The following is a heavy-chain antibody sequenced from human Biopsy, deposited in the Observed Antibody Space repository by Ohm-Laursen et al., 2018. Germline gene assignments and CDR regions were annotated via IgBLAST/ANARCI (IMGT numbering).Heavy chain of an antibody. Sequence: SLRLSCTASGFSFSSYGMHWVRQAPGKGLEWVAVLWYDGTNKYYADSVKSRFTISRDNSKNTLYLQMNSLRAEDTAMYYCARPTNARAGGAPFDIWGQGTMVTVSS. V-gene: IGHV3-33*01. CDR3: ARPTNARAGGAPFDI. CDR2: LWYDGTNK. CDR1: GFSFSSYG. D-gene: IGHD1-1*01. J-gene: IGHJ3*02.